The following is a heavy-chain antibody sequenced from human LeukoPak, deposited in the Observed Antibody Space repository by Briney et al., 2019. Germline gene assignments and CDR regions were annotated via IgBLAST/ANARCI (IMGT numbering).Heavy chain of an antibody. CDR3: AKDIWSRLSLKYFDY. CDR1: GFTFDDYA. V-gene: IGHV3-9*01. Sequence: GRSLRLSCAASGFTFDDYAMHWVRQAPGKGLEWVSGISWNSGSIGYADSVKGRFTISRDNAKNSLYLQMNSLRAEDTALYYCAKDIWSRLSLKYFDYWGQGTLVTVSS. CDR2: ISWNSGSI. J-gene: IGHJ4*02. D-gene: IGHD2/OR15-2a*01.